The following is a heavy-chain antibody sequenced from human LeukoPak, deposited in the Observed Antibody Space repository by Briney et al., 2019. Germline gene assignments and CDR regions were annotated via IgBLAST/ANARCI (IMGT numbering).Heavy chain of an antibody. CDR1: GYIFSTHA. V-gene: IGHV7-4-1*02. CDR3: TRLSGDSSGSLFYFDP. D-gene: IGHD3-22*01. Sequence: ASVKVSCKASGYIFSTHAINWVRQAPGQGLEWVGWINTNTGDATYAQAFTGRFVFFLDTSLSTTYLQISSLKTDDTAIYYCTRLSGDSSGSLFYFDPWGQGTLVTVSS. CDR2: INTNTGDA. J-gene: IGHJ4*02.